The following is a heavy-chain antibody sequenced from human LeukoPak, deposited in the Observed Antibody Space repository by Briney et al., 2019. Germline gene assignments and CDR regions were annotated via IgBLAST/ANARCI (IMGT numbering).Heavy chain of an antibody. D-gene: IGHD2-15*01. CDR2: IIPILGIA. CDR1: GGTFSSYA. CDR3: ARDPCGGSCYSDSNIFDY. Sequence: ASVKVSCKASGGTFSSYAISWVRQAPGQGLEWMGRIIPILGIANYAQKFQGRVTITADKSTSTAYMGLSSLRSEDTAVYYCARDPCGGSCYSDSNIFDYWGQGTLVTVSS. J-gene: IGHJ4*02. V-gene: IGHV1-69*04.